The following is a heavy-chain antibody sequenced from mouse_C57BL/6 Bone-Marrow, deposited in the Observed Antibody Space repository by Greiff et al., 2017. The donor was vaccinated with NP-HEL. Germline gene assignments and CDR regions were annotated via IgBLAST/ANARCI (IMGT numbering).Heavy chain of an antibody. CDR2: ISSGSSTI. D-gene: IGHD1-1*01. Sequence: EVHLVESGGGLVKPGGSLKLSCAASGFTFSDYGMHWVRQAPEKGLEWVAYISSGSSTIYYADTVKGRFTISRDNAKNTLFLQMTSLRSEDTAMYYCARRDYYGSSYYFDYWGRGTTLTVSS. CDR3: ARRDYYGSSYYFDY. J-gene: IGHJ2*01. CDR1: GFTFSDYG. V-gene: IGHV5-17*01.